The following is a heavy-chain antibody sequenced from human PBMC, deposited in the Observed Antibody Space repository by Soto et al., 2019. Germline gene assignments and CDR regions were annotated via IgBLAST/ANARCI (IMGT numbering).Heavy chain of an antibody. D-gene: IGHD3-22*01. J-gene: IGHJ6*02. CDR1: GGTFSSYA. Sequence: QVQLVQSGAEVKKPGSSVKVSCKASGGTFSSYAISWVRQAPGQGLEWMGGIIPIFGTANYAQKFQGRVTITADESTSTAYMELSSLRSEDTVVYYCARWSYYYDSSGYYYYYYYGMDVWGQGTTVTVSS. CDR3: ARWSYYYDSSGYYYYYYYGMDV. CDR2: IIPIFGTA. V-gene: IGHV1-69*01.